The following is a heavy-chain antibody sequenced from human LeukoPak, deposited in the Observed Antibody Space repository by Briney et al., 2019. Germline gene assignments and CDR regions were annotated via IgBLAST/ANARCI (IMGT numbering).Heavy chain of an antibody. CDR2: ISGSGGST. D-gene: IGHD3-22*01. Sequence: GGSLRLSCVASGFSFRSYWMNWVRQAPGKGLEWVSAISGSGGSTYYADSVKGRFTISRDNSKNTLYLQMNSLRAEDTAVYYCAKDSLYYDSSGYYEAEDYWGQGTLVTVSS. V-gene: IGHV3-23*01. CDR3: AKDSLYYDSSGYYEAEDY. J-gene: IGHJ4*02. CDR1: GFSFRSYW.